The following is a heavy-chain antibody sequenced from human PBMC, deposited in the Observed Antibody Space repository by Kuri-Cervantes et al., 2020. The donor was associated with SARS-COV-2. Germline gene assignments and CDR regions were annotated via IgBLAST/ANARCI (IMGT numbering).Heavy chain of an antibody. CDR3: ARDTYGSGSYYNGNWFDP. CDR2: ISYSGRT. V-gene: IGHV4-39*07. J-gene: IGHJ5*02. Sequence: SETLSLTCPVSGVSISSSSFYWVWIRQPPGKGLEWIGTISYSGRTYYSASLKSGVAISVDTSKNQFSLKLSSVTAADTAVYYCARDTYGSGSYYNGNWFDPWGQGTLVTVSS. CDR1: GVSISSSSFY. D-gene: IGHD3-10*01.